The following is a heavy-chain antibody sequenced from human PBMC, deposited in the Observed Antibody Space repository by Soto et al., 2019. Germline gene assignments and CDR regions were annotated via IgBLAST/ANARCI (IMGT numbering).Heavy chain of an antibody. D-gene: IGHD6-6*01. J-gene: IGHJ6*03. Sequence: SETLSLTCAVYGGSFSGYYWSWIRQPPGKGLEWIGEINHSGSTNYNPALKSRVTISVDTSKNQFSLKLSSVTAADTAVYYCARGSWIADRPGGLGYYYYMDVWGKGTTVTVSS. V-gene: IGHV4-34*01. CDR3: ARGSWIADRPGGLGYYYYMDV. CDR2: INHSGST. CDR1: GGSFSGYY.